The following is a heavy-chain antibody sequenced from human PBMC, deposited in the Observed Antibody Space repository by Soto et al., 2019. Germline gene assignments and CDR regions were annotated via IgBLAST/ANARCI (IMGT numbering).Heavy chain of an antibody. D-gene: IGHD2-2*03. V-gene: IGHV3-23*01. CDR1: GFTFSSYA. CDR3: AKDLDIVVVPAATAFDY. CDR2: ISGSGGST. J-gene: IGHJ4*02. Sequence: GGSLRLSCAASGFTFSSYAMSWVRQAPGKGLEWVSAISGSGGSTYYADSVKGRFTISRDNSKNTLYLQMNSLRAEDTAVYYCAKDLDIVVVPAATAFDYWGQGTLVTVSS.